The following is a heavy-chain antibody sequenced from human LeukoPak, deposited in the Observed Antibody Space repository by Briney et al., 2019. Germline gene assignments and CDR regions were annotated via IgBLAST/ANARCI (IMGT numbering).Heavy chain of an antibody. D-gene: IGHD3-16*01. J-gene: IGHJ4*02. CDR3: ARAGGYYFDY. CDR1: GFTFSSYA. V-gene: IGHV3-53*01. Sequence: GGSLRLSCAASGFTFSSYAMSWVRQAPGKGLEWVSVIYSGGTTYYADSVKGRFSISRDNSKNTLWLQMNSLRAEDTAVYYCARAGGYYFDYWGQGTLVTVSS. CDR2: IYSGGTT.